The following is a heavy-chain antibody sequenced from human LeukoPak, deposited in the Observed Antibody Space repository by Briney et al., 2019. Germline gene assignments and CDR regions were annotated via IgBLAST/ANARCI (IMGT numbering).Heavy chain of an antibody. V-gene: IGHV3-74*01. CDR3: ARDYYGSIDL. Sequence: GGSLRLSCVASGFTFGKYWMHWVRQAPGKELVCISRINNDGSTVYADSVAGRFTISRDNARDTLYLQMNSLRVEDTAVYYCARDYYGSIDLWGQGTLVTVSS. J-gene: IGHJ1*01. CDR2: INNDGST. CDR1: GFTFGKYW. D-gene: IGHD3-10*01.